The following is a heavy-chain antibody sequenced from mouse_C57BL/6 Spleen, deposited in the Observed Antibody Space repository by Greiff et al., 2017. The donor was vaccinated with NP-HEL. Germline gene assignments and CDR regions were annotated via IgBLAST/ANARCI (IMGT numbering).Heavy chain of an antibody. D-gene: IGHD1-1*01. CDR1: GYSFTGYY. J-gene: IGHJ2*01. CDR3: ARGDYYGSRGENY. Sequence: EVKLQESGPELVKPGASVKISCKASGYSFTGYYMHWVKQSSEKSLEWIGEINPSTGGTSYNQKFKGKATLTVDKSSSTAYMQLKSLTSEDSAVYYCARGDYYGSRGENYWGQGTTLTVSS. CDR2: INPSTGGT. V-gene: IGHV1-43*01.